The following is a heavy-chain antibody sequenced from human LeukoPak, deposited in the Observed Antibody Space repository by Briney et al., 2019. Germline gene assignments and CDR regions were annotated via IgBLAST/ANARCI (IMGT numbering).Heavy chain of an antibody. Sequence: GGSLRLSCAASGFSFSSHYMSWVRQAPGKGLEWVANIKQDGSEKYYVDSVRGRFTISRDNAKNSVYLQMNSLRADDTAVYYCGGGPGYWGQGTLVTVSS. CDR3: GGGPGY. CDR1: GFSFSSHY. V-gene: IGHV3-7*01. D-gene: IGHD2-15*01. J-gene: IGHJ4*02. CDR2: IKQDGSEK.